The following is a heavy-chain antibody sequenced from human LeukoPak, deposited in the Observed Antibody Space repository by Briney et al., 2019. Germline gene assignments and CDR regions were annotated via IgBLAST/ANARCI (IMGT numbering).Heavy chain of an antibody. V-gene: IGHV4-4*07. J-gene: IGHJ4*02. CDR3: ARVSGSYFHAPTYFDY. CDR1: GGSISSYY. CDR2: TYTSGST. Sequence: SETLSLTCTVSGGSISSYYWSWIRQTAGKGLEWIGRTYTSGSTNYNPSLKSRVTMSVDTSKNQFSLKLSSVTAADTAVYYCARVSGSYFHAPTYFDYWGQGTLVTVSS. D-gene: IGHD1-26*01.